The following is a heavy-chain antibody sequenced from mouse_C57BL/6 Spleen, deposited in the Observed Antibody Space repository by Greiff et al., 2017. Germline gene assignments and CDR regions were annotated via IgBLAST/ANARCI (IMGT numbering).Heavy chain of an antibody. CDR3: ARKKDYDYDYAMDY. Sequence: QVQLQQSGAELARPGASVKLSCKASGYTFTSYGISWVKQRTGQGLEWIGEIYPRSGNTYYNEKFKGKATLTADKSSSTAYMELRSLTSEDSAVYFCARKKDYDYDYAMDYWGQGTSVTVSS. D-gene: IGHD2-4*01. CDR1: GYTFTSYG. J-gene: IGHJ4*01. CDR2: IYPRSGNT. V-gene: IGHV1-81*01.